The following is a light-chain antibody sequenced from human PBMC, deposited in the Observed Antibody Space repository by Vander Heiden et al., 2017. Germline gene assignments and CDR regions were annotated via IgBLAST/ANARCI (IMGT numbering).Light chain of an antibody. CDR2: GAS. CDR1: QSVSCSY. CDR3: QQYGSSPHT. Sequence: EIVLTQPPGTLSSSPVERATLSCRASQSVSCSYLAWYQQKPGQAPRLLIYGASSRATGIPDRFSGSGSGTDFTLTISRLEPEDFAVYFCQQYGSSPHTFGGGTKVEIK. V-gene: IGKV3-20*01. J-gene: IGKJ4*01.